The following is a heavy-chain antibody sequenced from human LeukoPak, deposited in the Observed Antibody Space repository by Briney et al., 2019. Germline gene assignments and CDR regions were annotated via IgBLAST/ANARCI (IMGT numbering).Heavy chain of an antibody. CDR3: ARAATTECFDY. D-gene: IGHD4-17*01. CDR2: ISYDGSNK. CDR1: GFTFSSYA. J-gene: IGHJ4*02. V-gene: IGHV3-30*04. Sequence: GGFLRLSCAASGFTFSSYAMHWVRQAPGKGLEWVAVISYDGSNKYYADSVKGRFTISRDNSKNTLYLQMNSLRAEDTAVYYCARAATTECFDYWGQGTLVTVSS.